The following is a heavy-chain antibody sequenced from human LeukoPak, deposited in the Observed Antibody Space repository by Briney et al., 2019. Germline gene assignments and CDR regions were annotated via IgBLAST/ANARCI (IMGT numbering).Heavy chain of an antibody. V-gene: IGHV3-23*01. CDR3: AKGQGVVVVAATRTAFDY. Sequence: PGGSLRLSCAASGFTFSSYAMSWVRQAPGKGLEWVSAISGSGGSTYYADSVKGRFTISRDNSKNTLYLQMNSLRAEDTAVYYCAKGQGVVVVAATRTAFDYWGQGTLVTVSS. CDR1: GFTFSSYA. J-gene: IGHJ4*02. CDR2: ISGSGGST. D-gene: IGHD2-15*01.